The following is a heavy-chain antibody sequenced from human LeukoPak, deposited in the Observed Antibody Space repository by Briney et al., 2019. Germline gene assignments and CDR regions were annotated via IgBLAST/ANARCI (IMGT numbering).Heavy chain of an antibody. CDR3: ARMAGTFWFDP. V-gene: IGHV1-69*13. CDR1: GGTFSSYA. CDR2: IIPIFGTA. Sequence: ASVKVSCKASGGTFSSYAMSWVRQAPAQGLEWMGGIIPIFGTATYAQKFQGRVTITADESTSTAYMELSSLRSEDTAVYYCARMAGTFWFDPWGQGTLVTVSS. J-gene: IGHJ5*02. D-gene: IGHD1-7*01.